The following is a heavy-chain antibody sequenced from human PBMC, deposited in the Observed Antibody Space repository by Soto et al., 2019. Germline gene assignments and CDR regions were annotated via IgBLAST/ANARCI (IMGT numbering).Heavy chain of an antibody. CDR3: VRDGTKTLRDWFDP. Sequence: SETLSLTRTFSGSSISGFYWSWIRKSAGKGLEWIGRIYATGTTDYNPSLKSRVMMSVDTSKKQFSLKLRSVTAADTAVYYCVRDGTKTLRDWFDPWGQGISVTVSS. D-gene: IGHD1-1*01. V-gene: IGHV4-4*07. CDR2: IYATGTT. J-gene: IGHJ5*02. CDR1: GSSISGFY.